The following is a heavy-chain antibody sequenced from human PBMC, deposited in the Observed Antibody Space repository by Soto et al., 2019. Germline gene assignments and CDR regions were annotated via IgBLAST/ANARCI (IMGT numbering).Heavy chain of an antibody. V-gene: IGHV6-1*01. D-gene: IGHD2-15*01. J-gene: IGHJ4*02. Sequence: PSQTLSLTCAISGDSVSSNSAAWNWIRQSPSRGLEWLGRTYYRSKWYNDYAVSVKSRITINPDTSKNQFSLQLNSVTPEDTAVYYCARALIGYCSGGSCYTQLFDYWGQGTLVTVSS. CDR2: TYYRSKWYN. CDR3: ARALIGYCSGGSCYTQLFDY. CDR1: GDSVSSNSAA.